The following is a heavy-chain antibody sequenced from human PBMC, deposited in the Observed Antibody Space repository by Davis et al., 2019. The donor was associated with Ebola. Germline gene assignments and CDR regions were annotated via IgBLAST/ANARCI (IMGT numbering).Heavy chain of an antibody. J-gene: IGHJ4*02. D-gene: IGHD5-24*01. CDR2: IYPGDSDT. Sequence: GESLKISCKGSGYDFSDYWIGWVRQMPGKGLDWMGIIYPGDSDTTYSPSFRGQVSISADESIRTAYLQWSSLKASDTAMYYCASEDAYNFDYWGQGTLVTVSS. CDR3: ASEDAYNFDY. V-gene: IGHV5-51*01. CDR1: GYDFSDYW.